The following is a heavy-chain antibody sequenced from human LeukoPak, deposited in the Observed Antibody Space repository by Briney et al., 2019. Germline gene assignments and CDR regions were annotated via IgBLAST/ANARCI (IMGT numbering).Heavy chain of an antibody. CDR3: ARDQYGPYAHDH. Sequence: GGPLRLSCAASGFTLSTYSMHWVRQAPGKGLDWVSSINTGSASTYYADSVKGRFTISRHYAKNSLYLQMNDVGVEDTAIYYCARDQYGPYAHDHWGQGILVTGSS. D-gene: IGHD4-17*01. V-gene: IGHV3-21*01. J-gene: IGHJ4*02. CDR2: INTGSAST. CDR1: GFTLSTYS.